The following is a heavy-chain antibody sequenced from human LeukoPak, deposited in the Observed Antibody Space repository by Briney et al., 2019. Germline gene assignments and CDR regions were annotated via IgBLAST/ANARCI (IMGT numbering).Heavy chain of an antibody. D-gene: IGHD6-13*01. CDR1: GFTFSSYA. CDR3: AKDLPGSRYYYYGMDV. Sequence: GGSLRHSCAASGFTFSSYAMSWVRQAPGKGLEWVSAISGSGGSTYYADSVKGRFTISRDNSKNTLYLQMNSLRAEDTAVYYCAKDLPGSRYYYYGMDVWGQGTTVTVSS. V-gene: IGHV3-23*01. CDR2: ISGSGGST. J-gene: IGHJ6*02.